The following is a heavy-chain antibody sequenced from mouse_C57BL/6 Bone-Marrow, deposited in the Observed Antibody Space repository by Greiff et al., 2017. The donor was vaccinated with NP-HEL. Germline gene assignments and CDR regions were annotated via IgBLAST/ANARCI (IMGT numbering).Heavy chain of an antibody. CDR2: INPYNGGT. CDR3: ARPITTVIDY. D-gene: IGHD1-1*01. Sequence: VQLQQSGPVLVKPGASVKMSCKASGYTFTDYYMNWVKQSHGKSLEWIGVINPYNGGTSYNQKFKGKATLTVDKSSSTAYMELNSLTSEDSAVYYCARPITTVIDYWGQGTTLTVSS. CDR1: GYTFTDYY. J-gene: IGHJ2*01. V-gene: IGHV1-19*01.